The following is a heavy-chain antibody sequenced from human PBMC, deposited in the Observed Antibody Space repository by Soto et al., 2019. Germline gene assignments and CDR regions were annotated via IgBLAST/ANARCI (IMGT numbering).Heavy chain of an antibody. CDR1: GGSISSSSYY. CDR3: ARIRVLRFLEWSPGWFDP. V-gene: IGHV4-39*01. Sequence: QLQLQESGPGLVKPSETLSLTCTVSGGSISSSSYYWGWIRQPPGKGLEWIGSIYYSGSTYYNPSLKSRVTISEDTSKNLFSLKLSSVTAADTAVYYCARIRVLRFLEWSPGWFDPWGQGTLVTVSS. CDR2: IYYSGST. D-gene: IGHD3-3*01. J-gene: IGHJ5*02.